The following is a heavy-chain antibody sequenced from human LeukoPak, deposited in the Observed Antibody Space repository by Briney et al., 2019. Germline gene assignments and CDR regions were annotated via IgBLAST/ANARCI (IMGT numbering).Heavy chain of an antibody. J-gene: IGHJ4*02. CDR2: ISSSGSTI. CDR1: GFTFSSYE. Sequence: GGSLTLSCAASGFTFSSYEMNWVRQAPGKGLEWVSYISSSGSTIYYPDSVRGRFTISRDNAKHSLYLQMKGLRADATAVYCCVRAYHGSGWYRIADGGQGTLVTV. CDR3: VRAYHGSGWYRIAD. V-gene: IGHV3-48*03. D-gene: IGHD6-19*01.